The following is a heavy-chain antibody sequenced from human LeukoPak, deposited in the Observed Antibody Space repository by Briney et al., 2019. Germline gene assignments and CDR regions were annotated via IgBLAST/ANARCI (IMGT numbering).Heavy chain of an antibody. Sequence: SETLPLTRAVSGGSVSSGSDYWSWIRQPPGKGLEWIGYIYYSGGTNYNPSLKSRVTISVDTSKNKFSLKLSSVTAADTPVCYCARTRIKGYCSSTSCYYGRASGVYWFDPWGQGTL. CDR2: IYYSGGT. V-gene: IGHV4-61*01. D-gene: IGHD2-2*01. CDR1: GGSVSSGSDY. J-gene: IGHJ5*02. CDR3: ARTRIKGYCSSTSCYYGRASGVYWFDP.